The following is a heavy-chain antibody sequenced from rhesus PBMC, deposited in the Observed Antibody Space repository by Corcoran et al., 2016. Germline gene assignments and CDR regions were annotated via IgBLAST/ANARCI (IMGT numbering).Heavy chain of an antibody. CDR2: IGG. CDR1: GDSIISGYA. V-gene: IGHV4-127*01. Sequence: QVQLKESGPGLVKPSETLSLTCTVSGDSIISGYAWSWIRQPPGKGLEWIGYIGGYYYPSLKSRVTISKDTSKNQFSLNLTSVTAADTAVYYCASGLNYGAPNFGLDSWGQGVVVTVSS. CDR3: ASGLNYGAPNFGLDS. D-gene: IGHD1-26*01. J-gene: IGHJ6*01.